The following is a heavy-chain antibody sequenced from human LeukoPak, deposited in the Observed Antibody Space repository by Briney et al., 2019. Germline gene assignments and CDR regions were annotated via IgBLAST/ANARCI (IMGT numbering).Heavy chain of an antibody. V-gene: IGHV4-39*01. D-gene: IGHD1-14*01. CDR2: IYYSGST. CDR1: GGSISSSSYY. Sequence: SETLSLTCTVSGGSISSSSYYWGWIRQPPGKGLEWIGSIYYSGSTYYNPSLKSRVTISVDTSKNQFSLKLSSVTAADTAVYCCARHRRVKPVLPFDYWGQGTLVTVSS. J-gene: IGHJ4*02. CDR3: ARHRRVKPVLPFDY.